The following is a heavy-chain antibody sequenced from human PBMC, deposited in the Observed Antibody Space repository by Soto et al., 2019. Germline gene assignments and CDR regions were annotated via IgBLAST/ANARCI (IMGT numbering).Heavy chain of an antibody. CDR2: ISVYNYNT. J-gene: IGHJ4*02. CDR1: GYTFSNYG. CDR3: ARGGGYYGSVTYPFDY. Sequence: QVQLVQSGAEVKKPGASVKVSCKTSGYTFSNYGIAWVRQAPGQGLEWMGWISVYNYNTNYAQKLQGRVTMTRDISTSTAYMELRSLISDDTAVYYCARGGGYYGSVTYPFDYWGQGTLVTVSS. D-gene: IGHD3-10*01. V-gene: IGHV1-18*01.